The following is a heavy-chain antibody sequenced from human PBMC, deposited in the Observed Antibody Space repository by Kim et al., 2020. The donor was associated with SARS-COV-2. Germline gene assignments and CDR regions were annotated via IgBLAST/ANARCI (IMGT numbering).Heavy chain of an antibody. D-gene: IGHD6-19*01. Sequence: GGSLRLSCAASGFTFITYSMNWVRQAPGKGLEWVSYISSTSSSIYYADSVKGRFTISRDNAKNSLYLQMNALRDEDTAVYYCAREVVRHSSNDFDFWGRGTLVIVSS. CDR2: ISSTSSSI. J-gene: IGHJ4*02. CDR3: AREVVRHSSNDFDF. V-gene: IGHV3-48*02. CDR1: GFTFITYS.